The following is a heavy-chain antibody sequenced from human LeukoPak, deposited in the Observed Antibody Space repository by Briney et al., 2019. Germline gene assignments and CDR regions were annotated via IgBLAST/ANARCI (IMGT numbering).Heavy chain of an antibody. D-gene: IGHD5-24*01. V-gene: IGHV1-3*01. CDR3: VRESGRWLQYKFDY. Sequence: EASVKVSGKASGYTFTSYAMHWVRQAPGQRLEWMGWINAGNGNTKYSQKFQGRVTITRDTSASTAYMELSSLRSEDTTVYYCVRESGRWLQYKFDYWGQGTLVTVSS. J-gene: IGHJ4*02. CDR2: INAGNGNT. CDR1: GYTFTSYA.